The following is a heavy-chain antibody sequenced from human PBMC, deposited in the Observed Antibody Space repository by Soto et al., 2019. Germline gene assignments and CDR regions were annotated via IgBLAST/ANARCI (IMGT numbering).Heavy chain of an antibody. CDR3: ARVVVADKRYYYYYMDV. CDR2: ISSSSSYI. D-gene: IGHD2-2*01. Sequence: EVQLVESGGGLVKPGGSLRLSCAASGFTFSSYSMNWVRQAPGKGLEWVSSISSSSSYIYYADSVKGRFTISRDNAKNSLYLQMNSLGAEDTAVYYCARVVVADKRYYYYYMDVWGKGTTVTVSS. CDR1: GFTFSSYS. J-gene: IGHJ6*03. V-gene: IGHV3-21*01.